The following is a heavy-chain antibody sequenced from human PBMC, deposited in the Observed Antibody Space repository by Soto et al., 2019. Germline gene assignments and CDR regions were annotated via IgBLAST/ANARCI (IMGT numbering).Heavy chain of an antibody. D-gene: IGHD3-10*01. CDR1: GGSISSFW. CDR3: ARARSRSGSYNGDNSFDP. J-gene: IGHJ5*02. Sequence: SETLSLTCTVSGGSISSFWWSWIRQPPGKGLEWIGHIYYSGSTNYNPSLKSRVTISVDTSKNQFSLRLGSVTAADTAVYYCARARSRSGSYNGDNSFDPWGHGTLVTGSS. CDR2: IYYSGST. V-gene: IGHV4-59*01.